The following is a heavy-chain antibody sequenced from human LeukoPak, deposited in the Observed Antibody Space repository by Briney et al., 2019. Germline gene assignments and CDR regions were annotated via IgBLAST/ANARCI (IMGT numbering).Heavy chain of an antibody. J-gene: IGHJ4*02. D-gene: IGHD2-2*01. CDR3: ARAPTVLVGYCSSSSCQADY. Sequence: GGSLRLSCAASGFTFSTYSMNWVRQAPGKGLEWGSYISSSSSTIYYADSVKGRFTISRDNAENSLYLQMNSLRVEDTAVYYCARAPTVLVGYCSSSSCQADYWGQGTLVTVSS. CDR2: ISSSSSTI. V-gene: IGHV3-48*04. CDR1: GFTFSTYS.